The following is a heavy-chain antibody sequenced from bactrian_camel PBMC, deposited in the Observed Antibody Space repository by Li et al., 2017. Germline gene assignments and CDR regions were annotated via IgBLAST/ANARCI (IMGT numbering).Heavy chain of an antibody. Sequence: HVQLVESGGGSVQAGGPLRLSCAASRYSLSTYCMGWFRQGPGKDRERVATIQTGDGSPYYYDSAKGRFTISRDLAKNTVYLQMSDLEPEDTAMYYCAARGPYCYTKLSVADFTYWGQGTQVTVS. J-gene: IGHJ6*01. CDR1: RYSLSTYC. CDR2: IQTGDGSP. D-gene: IGHD2*01. CDR3: AARGPYCYTKLSVADFTY. V-gene: IGHV3S1*01.